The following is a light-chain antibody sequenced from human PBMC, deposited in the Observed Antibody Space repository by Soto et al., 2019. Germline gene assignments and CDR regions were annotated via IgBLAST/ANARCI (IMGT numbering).Light chain of an antibody. V-gene: IGKV3-15*01. CDR1: QSVSSN. Sequence: EIVMTQSPATLPVSPGERATLSCRASQSVSSNLAWYQQKPGQAPRLLIFGASTRATGIPARFSGSGSGTEFTLTISSLQSEDFAVYHCQQYNNWPPLTFGGGTKVEIK. J-gene: IGKJ4*01. CDR2: GAS. CDR3: QQYNNWPPLT.